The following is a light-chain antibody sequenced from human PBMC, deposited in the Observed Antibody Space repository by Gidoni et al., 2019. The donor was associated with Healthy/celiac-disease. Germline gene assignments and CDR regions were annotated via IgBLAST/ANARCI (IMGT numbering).Light chain of an antibody. Sequence: EIGMTQSPATLSLSPGERATLSCRASQSVSSSYLSWYQQKPGQAPRLLIYGASTRATGIPARFSGSGSGTDFTLTISSLQPEDFAVYYCQQDYNLPITFGQGTRLEIK. CDR3: QQDYNLPIT. CDR1: QSVSSSY. J-gene: IGKJ5*01. V-gene: IGKV3D-7*01. CDR2: GAS.